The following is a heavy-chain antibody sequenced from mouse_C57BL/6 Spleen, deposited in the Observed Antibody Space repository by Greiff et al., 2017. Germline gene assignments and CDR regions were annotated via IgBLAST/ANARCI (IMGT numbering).Heavy chain of an antibody. J-gene: IGHJ3*01. CDR1: GYSITSGYY. CDR2: ISYDGSN. D-gene: IGHD3-2*02. Sequence: EVQLVESGPGLVKPSQSLSLTCSVTGYSITSGYYWNWIRQFPGNKLEWMGYISYDGSNNYNPSLKNRISITRDTSKNQFFLKLNSVTTEDTATYYCARGGSSGLWFAYWGQGTLVTVSA. CDR3: ARGGSSGLWFAY. V-gene: IGHV3-6*01.